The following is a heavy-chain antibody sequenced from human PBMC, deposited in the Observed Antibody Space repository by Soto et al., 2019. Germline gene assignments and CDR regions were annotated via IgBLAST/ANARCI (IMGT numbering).Heavy chain of an antibody. CDR1: GFTFSGHT. D-gene: IGHD3-3*01. CDR2: VSRSSSYI. V-gene: IGHV3-21*04. Sequence: GSLRLSCAASGFTFSGHTINWVRHAPGKGLEWVSSVSRSSSYIYYADSVKGRFTVSRDDAEKSLYLQMNSLRAEDTAMYYCARGYRFLEWFNWFDPWGQGTLVTVSS. J-gene: IGHJ5*02. CDR3: ARGYRFLEWFNWFDP.